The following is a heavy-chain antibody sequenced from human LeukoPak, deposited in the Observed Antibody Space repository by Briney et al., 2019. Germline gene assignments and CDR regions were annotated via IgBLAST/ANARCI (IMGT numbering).Heavy chain of an antibody. V-gene: IGHV3-7*05. CDR3: GRGASWQGNVCEI. CDR2: IKQDGGEK. D-gene: IGHD3-10*01. J-gene: IGHJ3*02. Sequence: GGSLRLSCAASGFSFNTYWMSWVRQAPGKGPEWVANIKQDGGEKHYVDSVKGRFTISRDNAESSLFLQMNSLRAEDTAVYYCGRGASWQGNVCEIWGQGTMVTVSS. CDR1: GFSFNTYW.